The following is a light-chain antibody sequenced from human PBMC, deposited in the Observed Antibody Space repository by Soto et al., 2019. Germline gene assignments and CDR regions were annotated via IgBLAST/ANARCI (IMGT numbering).Light chain of an antibody. CDR1: SSNIGSNT. Sequence: QSALTQPPSASGTPGQRVTISCSGSSSNIGSNTVNWYQQLPGTAPKLLIYSNNQRPSGVPDRFSGSKSGTSASLAISGLQSEDEADYYCAAWDASLNGVVFGGGTKVTV. J-gene: IGLJ2*01. CDR3: AAWDASLNGVV. V-gene: IGLV1-44*01. CDR2: SNN.